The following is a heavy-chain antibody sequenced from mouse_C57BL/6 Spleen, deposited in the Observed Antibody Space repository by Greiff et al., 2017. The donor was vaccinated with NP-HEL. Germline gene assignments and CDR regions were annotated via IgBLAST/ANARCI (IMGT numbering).Heavy chain of an antibody. D-gene: IGHD1-1*01. CDR3: ARGGYGSSYVRYYAMDY. CDR1: GFTFSDYG. Sequence: EVQGVESGGGLVKPGGSLKLSCAASGFTFSDYGMHWVRQAPEKGLEWVAYISSGSSTIYYADTVKGRFTISRDNAKNTLFLQMTSLRSEDTAMYYCARGGYGSSYVRYYAMDYWGQGTSVTVSS. V-gene: IGHV5-17*01. CDR2: ISSGSSTI. J-gene: IGHJ4*01.